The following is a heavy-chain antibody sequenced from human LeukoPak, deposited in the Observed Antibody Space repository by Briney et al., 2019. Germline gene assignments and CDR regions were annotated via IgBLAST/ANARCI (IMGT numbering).Heavy chain of an antibody. Sequence: SETLSLTRTVSGVSISSYYWTWIRQPPGKGLEWVGYVYYSGSTNYTPSPESRVSISVDTSKNQFSLSLSSVTATHTAVYYCAREDGYNFRVIDYWGQGTLVTVSS. D-gene: IGHD5-24*01. CDR2: VYYSGST. J-gene: IGHJ4*02. CDR3: AREDGYNFRVIDY. V-gene: IGHV4-59*01. CDR1: GVSISSYY.